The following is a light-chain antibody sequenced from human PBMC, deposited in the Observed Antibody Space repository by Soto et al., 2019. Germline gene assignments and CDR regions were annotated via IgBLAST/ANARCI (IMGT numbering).Light chain of an antibody. V-gene: IGLV1-44*01. CDR1: SSNIGINT. J-gene: IGLJ2*01. CDR2: SNN. CDR3: AAWDDSLNGVV. Sequence: QSVLPQPPSASGTPGQRVTISCSGSSSNIGINTVNWYHQLPGTAPKLLIYSNNQRPSGVPDRFSGSKSGTSASLAISGLQSEDEADYYCAAWDDSLNGVVFGGGTKLTVL.